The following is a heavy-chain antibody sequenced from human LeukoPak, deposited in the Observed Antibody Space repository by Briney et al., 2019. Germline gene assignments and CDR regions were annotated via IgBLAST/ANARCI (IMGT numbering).Heavy chain of an antibody. D-gene: IGHD6-19*01. CDR1: GFTVSNNY. V-gene: IGHV3-66*01. CDR2: IYSGAGT. J-gene: IGHJ4*02. CDR3: ARDSSGPLY. Sequence: GGSLRLSCAAPGFTVSNNYMSWVRQAPGKGLEWVSVIYSGAGTYYADSVKGRFTISRDNSKNTLYLQMNSLTAEDTAVYYCARDSSGPLYWGQGTLVTVSS.